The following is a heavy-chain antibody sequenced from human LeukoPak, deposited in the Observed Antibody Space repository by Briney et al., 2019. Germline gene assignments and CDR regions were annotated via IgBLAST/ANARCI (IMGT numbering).Heavy chain of an antibody. CDR1: GGSISSYY. V-gene: IGHV4-59*01. D-gene: IGHD4-23*01. CDR3: ARAYAGGNFDY. Sequence: PSETLSLTCTVSGGSISSYYWSWIRQPPGKGLEWIGYMYKGGSNKYNPSLESRVTISMDTSINQISLKLTSVTAADTAVYFCARAYAGGNFDYWGQGTLVTVSS. CDR2: MYKGGSN. J-gene: IGHJ4*02.